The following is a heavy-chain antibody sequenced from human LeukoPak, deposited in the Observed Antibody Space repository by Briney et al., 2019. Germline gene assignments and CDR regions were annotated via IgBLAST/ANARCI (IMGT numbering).Heavy chain of an antibody. CDR1: GGPFSGYY. Sequence: SETLSLTCAVNGGPFSGYYWNWIRQPPGKRLEWIGEINHTGNTNYNPSLKRRVTISVDTSQKQFSLRLNSVTAADTAVYYCARGRYLTTLGGAAAGFLDNWGQGTLVTVSS. CDR2: INHTGNT. V-gene: IGHV4-34*01. J-gene: IGHJ4*02. CDR3: ARGRYLTTLGGAAAGFLDN. D-gene: IGHD6-13*01.